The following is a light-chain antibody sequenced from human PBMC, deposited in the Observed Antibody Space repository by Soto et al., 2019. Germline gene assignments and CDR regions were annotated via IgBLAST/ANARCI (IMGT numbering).Light chain of an antibody. V-gene: IGKV1-39*01. CDR3: QQSYTIPT. J-gene: IGKJ4*01. CDR1: QSISNY. Sequence: DIQMTQSPSALSASVGDRVTITCRSSQSISNYLNWYQHKPGKAPNLLIFDASTLQRGVPSRFSGSGYGTDFTLPISSLQPEDFATYYWQQSYTIPTFGGGTNVDI. CDR2: DAS.